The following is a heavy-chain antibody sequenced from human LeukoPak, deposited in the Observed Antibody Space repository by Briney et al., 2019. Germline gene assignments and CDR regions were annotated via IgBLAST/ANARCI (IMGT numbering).Heavy chain of an antibody. D-gene: IGHD3-16*02. CDR3: ARSDTDYYVWGSYRPFDY. CDR2: TYYRSKWCY. Sequence: SQTLSLTCAISGDSVSSNTAAWNWIRQSPSRGLEWLGRTYYRSKWCYDYAVSVQGRITINPDTSKNQFSLQLNSVTPEDTAVYYCARSDTDYYVWGSYRPFDYWGQGTLVTVSS. CDR1: GDSVSSNTAA. V-gene: IGHV6-1*01. J-gene: IGHJ4*02.